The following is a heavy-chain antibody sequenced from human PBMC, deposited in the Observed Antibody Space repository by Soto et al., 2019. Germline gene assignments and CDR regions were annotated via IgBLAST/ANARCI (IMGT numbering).Heavy chain of an antibody. Sequence: SETLSLTCVVSGGSISSTNWWTWVRQTPGKGLEWIGEVYHTGSTKYNPSLKNRVTISLATSNYQFSLNMKSVTAADTAVYYCATLPSRIVVVVLHIPSWGQGTLVTVSS. CDR3: ATLPSRIVVVVLHIPS. V-gene: IGHV4-4*02. CDR2: VYHTGST. CDR1: GGSISSTNW. J-gene: IGHJ4*02. D-gene: IGHD2-15*01.